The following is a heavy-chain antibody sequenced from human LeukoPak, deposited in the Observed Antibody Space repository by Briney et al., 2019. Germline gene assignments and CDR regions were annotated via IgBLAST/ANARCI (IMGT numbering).Heavy chain of an antibody. CDR2: IIPILGIA. D-gene: IGHD3-22*01. J-gene: IGHJ4*02. CDR3: AREAYYDSSGKTYFDY. CDR1: GGTFSSYA. V-gene: IGHV1-69*04. Sequence: GASVKVSCKASGGTFSSYAISWVRQAPGQGLEWMGRIIPILGIANYAQKFQGRVTITADKSTSTAYMELSSLRSEDTAVYYCAREAYYDSSGKTYFDYWGQGTLVTVSS.